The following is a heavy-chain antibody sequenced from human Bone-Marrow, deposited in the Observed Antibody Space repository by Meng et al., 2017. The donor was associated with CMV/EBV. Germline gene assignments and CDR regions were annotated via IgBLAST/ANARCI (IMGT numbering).Heavy chain of an antibody. CDR3: ARDLESSTSYYFDY. Sequence: GGSLRLSCAASGFTFDDYAMHWVRQAPGKGLEWVAVISYDGSNKYYADSVKGRFTISRDNSKNTLYLQMNSLRAEDTAVYYCARDLESSTSYYFDYWGQGTLVTVSS. D-gene: IGHD2-2*01. CDR1: GFTFDDYA. CDR2: ISYDGSNK. V-gene: IGHV3-30*04. J-gene: IGHJ4*02.